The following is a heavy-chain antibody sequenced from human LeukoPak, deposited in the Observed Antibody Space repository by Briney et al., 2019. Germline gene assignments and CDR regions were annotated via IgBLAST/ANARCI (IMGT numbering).Heavy chain of an antibody. CDR1: GASIGSYY. V-gene: IGHV4-59*01. D-gene: IGHD2-2*01. Sequence: PSETLSLTCSVSGASIGSYYWIWIRQPPGKGPEWLGTIYYSGNTKYNSSLKSRVSILADTSNNQFSLRLSSVTAADTAVYYCARGSVVVVPAPMIFNYWGQGTLVTVSS. CDR2: IYYSGNT. J-gene: IGHJ4*02. CDR3: ARGSVVVVPAPMIFNY.